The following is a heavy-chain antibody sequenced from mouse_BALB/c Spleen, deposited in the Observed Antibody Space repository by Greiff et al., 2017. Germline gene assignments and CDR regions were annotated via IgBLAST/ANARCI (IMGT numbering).Heavy chain of an antibody. J-gene: IGHJ4*01. CDR2: INPDSSTI. D-gene: IGHD2-4*01. V-gene: IGHV4-1*02. CDR3: ARRGYDYDGRAMDY. CDR1: GFDFSRYW. Sequence: EVKVIESGGGLVQPGGSLKLSCAASGFDFSRYWMSWVRQAPGKGLEWIGEINPDSSTINYTPSLKDKFIISRDNAKNTLYLQMSKVRSEDTALYYCARRGYDYDGRAMDYWGQGTSVTVSS.